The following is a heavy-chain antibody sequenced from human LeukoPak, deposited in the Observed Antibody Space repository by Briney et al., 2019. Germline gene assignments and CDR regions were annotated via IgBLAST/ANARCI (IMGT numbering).Heavy chain of an antibody. CDR3: ARDHYGSGSSGFDP. CDR1: GGSISSGGYY. J-gene: IGHJ5*02. Sequence: SQTLSLTCTVSGGSISSGGYYWSWIRQHPGKGLEWIGYIYYSGSTYYNPSLKSRVTISADTSKNQFSLKLSSVTAADTAVYYCARDHYGSGSSGFDPWGQGTLVTVSS. V-gene: IGHV4-31*03. D-gene: IGHD3-10*01. CDR2: IYYSGST.